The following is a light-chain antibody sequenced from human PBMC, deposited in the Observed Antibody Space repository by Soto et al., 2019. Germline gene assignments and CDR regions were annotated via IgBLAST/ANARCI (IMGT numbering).Light chain of an antibody. J-gene: IGKJ1*01. V-gene: IGKV4-1*01. CDR1: QSVLSDSTNRNY. CDR3: QQYFSTPWT. CDR2: WVS. Sequence: DIVMTQSPDSLAVSLGERATVRCRSSQSVLSDSTNRNYLAWYQQKPGQPPKLLIYWVSTRESGVPDRFSGSGSGTDFTLTISSLQAEDVAVYYCQQYFSTPWTFGQGTKVEIK.